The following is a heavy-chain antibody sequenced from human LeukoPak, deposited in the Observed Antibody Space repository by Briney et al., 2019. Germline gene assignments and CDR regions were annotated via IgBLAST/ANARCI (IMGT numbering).Heavy chain of an antibody. CDR2: IRYDSTNK. D-gene: IGHD3-10*01. V-gene: IGHV3-30*02. Sequence: GGSLRLSCAASGFTFSTYGMHWVRQAPGKGLEWVAFIRYDSTNKYYRDSVKGRSTISRDNSKNTLYLQMNSLRAEDTAVYYCAREGTMVRGVIGWFDPWGQGTLVTVSS. J-gene: IGHJ5*02. CDR1: GFTFSTYG. CDR3: AREGTMVRGVIGWFDP.